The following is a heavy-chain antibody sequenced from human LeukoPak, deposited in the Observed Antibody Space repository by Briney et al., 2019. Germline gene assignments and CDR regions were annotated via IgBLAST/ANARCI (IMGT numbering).Heavy chain of an antibody. Sequence: GGSLRLSCAASGFSFSTYEMHWVRQAPGKGLEWVSDISSSGSTVYYADSVKGRFTTSRDNANNYLYLQMQSLRAEDTAVYYCSLLAVASPQDYWGQRTLVTVSS. CDR3: SLLAVASPQDY. D-gene: IGHD6-19*01. CDR1: GFSFSTYE. CDR2: ISSSGSTV. V-gene: IGHV3-48*03. J-gene: IGHJ4*02.